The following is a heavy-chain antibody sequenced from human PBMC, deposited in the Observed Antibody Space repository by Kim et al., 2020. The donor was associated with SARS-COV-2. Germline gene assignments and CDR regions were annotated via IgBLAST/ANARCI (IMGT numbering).Heavy chain of an antibody. J-gene: IGHJ4*02. Sequence: ASVKVSCKASGYTFTSYDINWVRQATGQGLEWMGWMNPNSGNTGYAQKFQGRVTMTRNTSISTAYMELSSLRSEDTAVYYCARERFHKAKGGYSGYDRDFDYWGQGTLVTVSS. CDR3: ARERFHKAKGGYSGYDRDFDY. D-gene: IGHD5-12*01. CDR2: MNPNSGNT. CDR1: GYTFTSYD. V-gene: IGHV1-8*01.